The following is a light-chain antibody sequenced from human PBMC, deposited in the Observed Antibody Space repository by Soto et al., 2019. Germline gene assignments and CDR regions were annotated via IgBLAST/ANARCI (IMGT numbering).Light chain of an antibody. Sequence: EIVVTQCPCALSLSPGDTATLPCRASQRVXSDLGWYQQKPGQAPRILXDGASTRPTGSPARLSGSGSGTEFTLTIASLQPDDFATYYCQQYETVSGTFGPGTKVDIK. V-gene: IGKV3D-15*01. J-gene: IGKJ1*01. CDR1: QRVXSD. CDR3: QQYETVSGT. CDR2: GAS.